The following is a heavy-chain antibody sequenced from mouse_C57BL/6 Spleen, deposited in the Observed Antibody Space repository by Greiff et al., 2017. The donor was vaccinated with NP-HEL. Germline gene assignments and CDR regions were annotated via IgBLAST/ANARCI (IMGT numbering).Heavy chain of an antibody. J-gene: IGHJ1*03. V-gene: IGHV7-3*01. CDR1: GFTFTDYY. Sequence: EVKLVESGGGLVQPGGSLSLSCAASGFTFTDYYMSWVRQPPGKALEWLGFIRNKANGYTTEYSASVKGRFTISRDNSQSILYLQMNALRAEDSATYYCARSYDYVWYFDVWGTGTTVTVSS. CDR2: IRNKANGYTT. CDR3: ARSYDYVWYFDV. D-gene: IGHD2-4*01.